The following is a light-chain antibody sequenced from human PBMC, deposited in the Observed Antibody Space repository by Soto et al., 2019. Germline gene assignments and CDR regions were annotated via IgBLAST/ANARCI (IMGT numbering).Light chain of an antibody. V-gene: IGKV3-20*01. CDR1: QSVSSSY. CDR2: GAS. CDR3: QQYGSSP. Sequence: EIVLTQSPGTLSLSPGERATLSCRASQSVSSSYLALYQQKPGQAPRLLIYGASSRATGIPDRFSGSGSGTDFTLTISRLEPDDFAVYYSQQYGSSPFGPGTKVDIK. J-gene: IGKJ3*01.